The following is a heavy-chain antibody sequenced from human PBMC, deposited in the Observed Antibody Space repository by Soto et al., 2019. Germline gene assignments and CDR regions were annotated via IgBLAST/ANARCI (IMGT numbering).Heavy chain of an antibody. V-gene: IGHV1-69*04. J-gene: IGHJ4*02. CDR2: IIPILGIA. CDR1: GYTFTSYG. Sequence: SVKVSCKASGYTFTSYGISWVRQAPGQGLEWMGRIIPILGIANYAQKFQGRVTITADKSTSTAYMELSSLRSEDTAVYYCVGFEATKFDYWGQGTLVTVS. D-gene: IGHD5-12*01. CDR3: VGFEATKFDY.